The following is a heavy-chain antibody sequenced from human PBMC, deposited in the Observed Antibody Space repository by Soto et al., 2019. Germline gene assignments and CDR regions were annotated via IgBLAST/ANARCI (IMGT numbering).Heavy chain of an antibody. CDR2: ISAYNGNT. V-gene: IGHV1-18*01. D-gene: IGHD3-3*01. Sequence: GASVKVSCKASGYTFTSYGISWVRQAPGQGLEWMGWISAYNGNTNYAQKLQGRVTMTTDTSTSTAYMELRSLRSDDTAVYYCASDPPYYDFWSGPDAFDIWGQGTMVTVSS. CDR1: GYTFTSYG. CDR3: ASDPPYYDFWSGPDAFDI. J-gene: IGHJ3*02.